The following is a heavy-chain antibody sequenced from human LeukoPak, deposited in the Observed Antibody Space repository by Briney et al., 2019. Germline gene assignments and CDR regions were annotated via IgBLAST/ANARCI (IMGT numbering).Heavy chain of an antibody. CDR1: GGSISTSTSY. CDR3: ARATGFTSGWRWFDP. D-gene: IGHD6-19*01. Sequence: SETLSLTCTVSGGSISTSTSYWGWIRQPPGKGLEWIGSIYHGGSTYCNPSLKSRVTMSVDTSKNQVSLKMSFVTAADTAFYYCARATGFTSGWRWFDPWGQGTLVTVSS. J-gene: IGHJ5*02. V-gene: IGHV4-39*07. CDR2: IYHGGST.